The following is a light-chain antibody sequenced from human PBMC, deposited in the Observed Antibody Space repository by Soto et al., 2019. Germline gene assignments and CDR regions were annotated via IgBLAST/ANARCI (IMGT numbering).Light chain of an antibody. CDR1: SSDVGGYNS. J-gene: IGLJ1*01. Sequence: QSVLTQPASVSGSPGQSITISCTETSSDVGGYNSVSWYQQHPGKAPKLLIYEVNNRPSGVSNRFSGSKSGNTASLTISGLQAEDEADYYCNSYTSSTTYVFGTGTKLTVL. CDR2: EVN. CDR3: NSYTSSTTYV. V-gene: IGLV2-14*01.